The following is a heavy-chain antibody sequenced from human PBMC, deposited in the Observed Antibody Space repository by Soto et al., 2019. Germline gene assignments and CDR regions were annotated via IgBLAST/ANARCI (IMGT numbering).Heavy chain of an antibody. Sequence: QLQLVQSAAEVKKPGASVRVSCKAYGYPFSKYGISWIRQAPEQGLEWMGWIKVDSGYTNYAQKFQGRVTMTADTSSATAFMELTSLRLDDTAVYFCATSYDTGFDPWGQGTLVSVSS. CDR2: IKVDSGYT. CDR3: ATSYDTGFDP. J-gene: IGHJ5*02. D-gene: IGHD3-9*01. CDR1: GYPFSKYG. V-gene: IGHV1-18*04.